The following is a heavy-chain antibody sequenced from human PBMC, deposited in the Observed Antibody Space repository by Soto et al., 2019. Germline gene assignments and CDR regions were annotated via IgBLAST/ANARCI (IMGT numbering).Heavy chain of an antibody. V-gene: IGHV4-4*02. Sequence: QVQLQESGPGLVKPSGTLSLTCAVSGGSISSSHWWTWVRQSPGKGLEYIGEISHSGTSNSNPSLKRRVTLSVDKSKNHFSLTLTSVTAADTAVYYCARVVLTITRGAFDAWAKGPWSSSLQ. D-gene: IGHD3-9*01. CDR2: ISHSGTS. CDR1: GGSISSSHW. CDR3: ARVVLTITRGAFDA. J-gene: IGHJ3*01.